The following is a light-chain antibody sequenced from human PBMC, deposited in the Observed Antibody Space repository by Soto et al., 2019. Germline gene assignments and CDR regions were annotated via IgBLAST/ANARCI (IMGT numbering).Light chain of an antibody. CDR2: DAS. CDR1: QGINTY. V-gene: IGKV1-9*01. J-gene: IGKJ5*01. Sequence: DIQLTQSPSFLSASVGDRFSSTCRASQGINTYLAWYQQKPGKAPKLLIYDASTSDSGVPSRFSGSGSGTEFTLTISSLQPEDFTTYYCQHLKSYPITFGQGTRLEI. CDR3: QHLKSYPIT.